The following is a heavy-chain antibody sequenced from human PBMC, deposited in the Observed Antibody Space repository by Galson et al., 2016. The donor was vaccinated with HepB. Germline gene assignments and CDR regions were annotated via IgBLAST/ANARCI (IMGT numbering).Heavy chain of an antibody. CDR1: GDSISSYTC. CDR3: AREKTEDIVEVPAAHYGLDV. D-gene: IGHD2-2*01. CDR2: IDHSGST. J-gene: IGHJ6*02. Sequence: SETLSLTCAVSGDSISSYTCWTWVRQPPGKGLDWIGEIDHSGSTNYNPSLRSRVTISVDKSKNHFSLKMRSVTAADTAVYYCAREKTEDIVEVPAAHYGLDVWGQGTTVTVS. V-gene: IGHV4-4*02.